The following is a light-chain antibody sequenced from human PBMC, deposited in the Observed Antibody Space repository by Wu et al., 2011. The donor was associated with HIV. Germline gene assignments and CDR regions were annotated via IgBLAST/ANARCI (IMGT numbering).Light chain of an antibody. CDR2: DAS. V-gene: IGKV3-11*01. Sequence: EIVLTQSPATLSLSPGERATLSCRASQSVSSYLAWYHQKPGQAPRLLIYDASNRATGIPARFSGSGSGTDFTLTISSLEPEDFAVYYCQQRGNWPITLARGHDWRL. CDR1: QSVSSY. J-gene: IGKJ5*01. CDR3: QQRGNWPIT.